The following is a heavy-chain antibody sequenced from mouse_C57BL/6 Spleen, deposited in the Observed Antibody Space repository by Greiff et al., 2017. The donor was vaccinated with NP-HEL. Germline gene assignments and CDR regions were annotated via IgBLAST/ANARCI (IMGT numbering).Heavy chain of an antibody. CDR1: GYTFTSYW. J-gene: IGHJ2*01. CDR2: IDPSDSYT. Sequence: VQLQQPGAELVMPGASVKLSCKASGYTFTSYWMHWVKQRPGQGLEWIGEIDPSDSYTNYNQKFKGKSTLTVDKSSSTAYMQLSSLTSEDSAVYYCARWGTTVVATPWYFDYWGQGTTLTVSS. D-gene: IGHD1-1*01. V-gene: IGHV1-69*01. CDR3: ARWGTTVVATPWYFDY.